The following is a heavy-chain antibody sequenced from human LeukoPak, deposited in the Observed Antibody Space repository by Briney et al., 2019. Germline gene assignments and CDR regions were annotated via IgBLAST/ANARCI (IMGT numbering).Heavy chain of an antibody. CDR1: GGTFISYA. D-gene: IGHD3-22*01. J-gene: IGHJ5*02. Sequence: ASVKVSCKASGGTFISYAISWVRQAPGQGLEWMGGIIPIFGTANYAQKFQGRVTITADESTSTAYMELSSLRSEDTAVYCCATSSSITMIVGLGWFDPWGQGTLVTVSS. V-gene: IGHV1-69*13. CDR2: IIPIFGTA. CDR3: ATSSSITMIVGLGWFDP.